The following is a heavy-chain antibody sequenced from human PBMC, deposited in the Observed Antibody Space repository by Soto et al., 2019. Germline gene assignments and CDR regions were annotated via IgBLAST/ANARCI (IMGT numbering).Heavy chain of an antibody. CDR3: ARAYGGYADY. J-gene: IGHJ4*02. CDR1: GGSITNTGTS. D-gene: IGHD5-12*01. Sequence: SETLSLTCTVSGGSITNTGTSWGWSWIRQPPGKGLEWIGYIYYSGSTNYNPSLKSRVTISVDTSKNQFSLKLSSVTAADTAVYYCARAYGGYADYWGQGALVTVSS. CDR2: IYYSGST. V-gene: IGHV4-61*08.